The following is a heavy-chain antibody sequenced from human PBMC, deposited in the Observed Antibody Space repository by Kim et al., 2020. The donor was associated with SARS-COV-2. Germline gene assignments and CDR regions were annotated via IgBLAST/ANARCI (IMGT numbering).Heavy chain of an antibody. CDR3: AKVSVAGGDYYYGMDV. J-gene: IGHJ6*02. D-gene: IGHD6-19*01. CDR1: GFTFDNYA. CDR2: ISASGGYT. Sequence: GGSLRLSCAASGFTFDNYAMSWVRQAPGKGLEWVSTISASGGYTYYTDSVKGRFSISRDNSKNTLYLQMNSLRAEDTAGYYCAKVSVAGGDYYYGMDVWGQGSTVTVSS. V-gene: IGHV3-23*01.